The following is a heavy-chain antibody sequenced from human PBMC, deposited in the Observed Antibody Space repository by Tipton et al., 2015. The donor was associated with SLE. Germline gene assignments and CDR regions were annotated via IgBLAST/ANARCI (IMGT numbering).Heavy chain of an antibody. D-gene: IGHD6-13*01. Sequence: QLVQSGAEVKKPGASVKVSCKASGYIFTAYYMHWVRQAPGQGLEWMGRINPHSGGTNYAQEFQGRVTMTRDTSISTAYMDLSRLTSDDTAVYYCSIGDYSRSVGYWGQGTLVTVSS. V-gene: IGHV1-2*06. J-gene: IGHJ4*02. CDR2: INPHSGGT. CDR3: SIGDYSRSVGY. CDR1: GYIFTAYY.